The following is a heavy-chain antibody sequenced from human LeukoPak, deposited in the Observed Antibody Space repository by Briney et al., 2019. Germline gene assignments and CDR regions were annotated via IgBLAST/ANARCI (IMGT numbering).Heavy chain of an antibody. Sequence: ASVKVSFKASGYTFTDYYMHWVRQAPGQGLEWMGWINPNSGGTNYAQKFQGRVTMTRDTSISTAYMELSRLRSDDTAVYYCARASYQTYWFDPWGQGTLVTVSS. CDR3: ARASYQTYWFDP. V-gene: IGHV1-2*02. CDR2: INPNSGGT. D-gene: IGHD2-2*01. CDR1: GYTFTDYY. J-gene: IGHJ5*02.